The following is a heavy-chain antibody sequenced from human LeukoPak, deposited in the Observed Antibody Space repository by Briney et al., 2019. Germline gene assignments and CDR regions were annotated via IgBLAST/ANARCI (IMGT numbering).Heavy chain of an antibody. J-gene: IGHJ4*02. CDR2: ISSSSSYI. Sequence: KTGGSLRLSCAASGFTFSSYAMSWVRQAPGKGLEWVSSISSSSSYIYYADSVKGRFTISRDNVKNSLYLQMNSLRAEDTAVYYCARVKLSDSRPIFDYWGQGTLVTVSS. V-gene: IGHV3-21*01. CDR3: ARVKLSDSRPIFDY. D-gene: IGHD2/OR15-2a*01. CDR1: GFTFSSYA.